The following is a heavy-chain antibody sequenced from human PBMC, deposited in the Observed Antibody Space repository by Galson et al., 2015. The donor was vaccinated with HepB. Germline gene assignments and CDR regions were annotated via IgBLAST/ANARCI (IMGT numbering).Heavy chain of an antibody. D-gene: IGHD2-15*01. CDR2: IYPGDSDT. Sequence: QSGAEVKKPGESLKISCTGSGYSFTSYWIGWVRQMPGKGLEWMGIIYPGDSDTRYSPSFQGQVTTSADKSISTAYLQWSSLKASDTAMYYCARLGVVVAATLVALDIWGQGTMVTVSS. V-gene: IGHV5-51*03. J-gene: IGHJ3*02. CDR1: GYSFTSYW. CDR3: ARLGVVVAATLVALDI.